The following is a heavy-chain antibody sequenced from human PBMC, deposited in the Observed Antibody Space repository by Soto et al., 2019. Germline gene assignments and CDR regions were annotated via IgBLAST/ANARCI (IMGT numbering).Heavy chain of an antibody. Sequence: ASVKVSCKASGYTFTSYAMHWVRQAPGQRLEWMGWINAGNGNTKYSQKFQGRVTITRDTSASTAYMELSSLRSEDTAVYYCAAASGCYAQRGGLAVWGQGTSVTGSS. J-gene: IGHJ6*02. CDR1: GYTFTSYA. D-gene: IGHD6-19*01. V-gene: IGHV1-3*01. CDR3: AAASGCYAQRGGLAV. CDR2: INAGNGNT.